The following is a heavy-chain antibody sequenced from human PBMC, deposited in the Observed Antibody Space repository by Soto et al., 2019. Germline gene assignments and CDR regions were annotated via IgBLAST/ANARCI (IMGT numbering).Heavy chain of an antibody. Sequence: ASVTLCLTCTVSDGSISSYYGSWIRQPPGRGLEWIGYIYYSGSTNYNPSLKSRVTISVDTSKNQFSLKLSSVTAADTAVYYCARSSYYDSSGYYYPNNWFDPWGQGPLVTVSS. V-gene: IGHV4-59*01. CDR3: ARSSYYDSSGYYYPNNWFDP. CDR1: DGSISSYY. J-gene: IGHJ5*02. D-gene: IGHD3-22*01. CDR2: IYYSGST.